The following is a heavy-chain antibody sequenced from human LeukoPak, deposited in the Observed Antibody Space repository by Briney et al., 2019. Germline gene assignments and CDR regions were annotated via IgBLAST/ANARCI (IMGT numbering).Heavy chain of an antibody. Sequence: SETLSLTCTVSGYSINNNYYWDWVRQPAGKGLEWIGRIYSSGSTNYNPSLKSRVTMSVDRSKNQLSLKLSSVTAADTAVYYCARDMVRGVFAHYFDYWGQGTLVTVSS. CDR2: IYSSGST. D-gene: IGHD3-10*01. J-gene: IGHJ4*02. V-gene: IGHV4-4*07. CDR3: ARDMVRGVFAHYFDY. CDR1: GYSINNNYY.